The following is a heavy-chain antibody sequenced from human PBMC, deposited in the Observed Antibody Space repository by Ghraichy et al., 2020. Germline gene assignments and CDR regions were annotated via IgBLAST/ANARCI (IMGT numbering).Heavy chain of an antibody. V-gene: IGHV3-33*01. D-gene: IGHD2-15*01. CDR3: ARENNYSGGGGGMDV. Sequence: GGSLRLSCAASGFTFSSYGMDWVRQAPGKGLEWLALIWYDGRDRYYADSVKGRFTISRDTSKNTLYLQMNSLRAEDTAVYYCARENNYSGGGGGMDVWGQGTMVTVSS. CDR1: GFTFSSYG. J-gene: IGHJ6*02. CDR2: IWYDGRDR.